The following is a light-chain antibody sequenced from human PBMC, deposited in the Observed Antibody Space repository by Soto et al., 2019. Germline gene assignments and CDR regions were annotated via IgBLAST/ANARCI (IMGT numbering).Light chain of an antibody. J-gene: IGKJ1*01. CDR2: GAS. CDR3: QQYGTSPPT. Sequence: EIALTQSPGTLSLSPGDRATLSCRASQSVSRSYLAWYQQNPGQAPRLLIYGASSRATGIPDRFSGSGSGTDFTLTISRLETEDFAVFYCQQYGTSPPTFGQGTKVDIK. V-gene: IGKV3-20*01. CDR1: QSVSRSY.